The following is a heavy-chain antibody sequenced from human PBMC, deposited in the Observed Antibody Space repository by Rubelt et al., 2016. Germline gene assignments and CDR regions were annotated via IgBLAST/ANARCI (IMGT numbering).Heavy chain of an antibody. V-gene: IGHV1-18*01. J-gene: IGHJ3*02. Sequence: GLEWMGWISAYNGNTNYAQKLQGRVTMTTDTSTSTAYMELRSLRSDDTAVYYCAREIRKEDYVSSYDAFDIWGQGTMVTVSS. D-gene: IGHD4-17*01. CDR2: ISAYNGNT. CDR3: AREIRKEDYVSSYDAFDI.